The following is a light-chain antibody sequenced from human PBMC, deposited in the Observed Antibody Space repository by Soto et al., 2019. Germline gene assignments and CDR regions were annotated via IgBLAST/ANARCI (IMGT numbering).Light chain of an antibody. Sequence: EMVLTQGPASLSLSPGERATLSCRASQSINSHLAWYRQKPGQAPRLLIYDASKRANGIPARFRGSGSGTDFTPTISSLEPEDFGVYDRQQRSNSPPVTLCGGKKV. J-gene: IGKJ4*01. CDR3: QQRSNSPPVT. CDR2: DAS. V-gene: IGKV3-11*01. CDR1: QSINSH.